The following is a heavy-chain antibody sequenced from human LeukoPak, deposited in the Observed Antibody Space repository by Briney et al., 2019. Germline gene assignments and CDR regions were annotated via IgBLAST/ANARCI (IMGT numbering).Heavy chain of an antibody. CDR1: GFTFSSYG. D-gene: IGHD2-21*02. Sequence: GGSLRLSCAASGFTFSSYGMHWVRQAPGKGLEWVAVISYDGSNKYYADSVKGRFTISRDNSKNTLYLQMNSLRAEDTAVYYCARDFYSLGAYCGGDCPWYFQHWGQGTLVTVSS. CDR3: ARDFYSLGAYCGGDCPWYFQH. V-gene: IGHV3-30*03. J-gene: IGHJ1*01. CDR2: ISYDGSNK.